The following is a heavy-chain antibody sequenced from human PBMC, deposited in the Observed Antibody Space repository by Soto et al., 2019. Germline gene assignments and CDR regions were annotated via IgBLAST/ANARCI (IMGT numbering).Heavy chain of an antibody. CDR2: IKQDGSEK. CDR3: ARDHRPPPDNLENYGYSSGRDTDPYYGGMDV. J-gene: IGHJ6*02. D-gene: IGHD6-19*01. Sequence: PGGSLRLSCAASGFTFSSYWMSWVRQAPGKGLEWVANIKQDGSEKYYADSGKGRFTISRDNSKNTLYLQMNSLRAEETAVYYSARDHRPPPDNLENYGYSSGRDTDPYYGGMDVWGQGTTVTVSS. V-gene: IGHV3-7*01. CDR1: GFTFSSYW.